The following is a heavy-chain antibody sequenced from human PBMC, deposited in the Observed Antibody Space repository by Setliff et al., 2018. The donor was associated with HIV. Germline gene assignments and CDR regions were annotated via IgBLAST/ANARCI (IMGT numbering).Heavy chain of an antibody. Sequence: SETLSLTCAVSGGSFSGYYWSWIRQPPGKGLEWIGEINHSGSTNYNPSLKSRVTISVDTSKNQFSLKLSSATAADTAVYYCARGNAYPGIQLVDYWGQGTLVTVSS. CDR1: GGSFSGYY. V-gene: IGHV4-34*01. CDR2: INHSGST. J-gene: IGHJ4*02. CDR3: ARGNAYPGIQLVDY. D-gene: IGHD5-18*01.